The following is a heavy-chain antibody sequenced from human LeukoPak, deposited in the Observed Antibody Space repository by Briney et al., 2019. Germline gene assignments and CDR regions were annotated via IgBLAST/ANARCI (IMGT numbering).Heavy chain of an antibody. J-gene: IGHJ6*02. CDR3: ARDRISSGWYGYYGMDV. CDR2: IGTAGDT. D-gene: IGHD6-19*01. CDR1: GFTFSSYD. Sequence: GGSLRLSCAASGFTFSSYDMHWVRQATGKGLEWVSAIGTAGDTYYPGSVKGRFTISRENAKNSLYLQMNSLRAEDTAVYYCARDRISSGWYGYYGMDVWGQGTTVTVSS. V-gene: IGHV3-13*01.